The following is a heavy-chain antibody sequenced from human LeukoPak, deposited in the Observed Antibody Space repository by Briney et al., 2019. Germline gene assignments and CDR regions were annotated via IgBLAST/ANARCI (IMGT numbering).Heavy chain of an antibody. Sequence: PGGSLRLSCAASRFTFVDYAMHWVRQAPGKGLEWVSGISWNSGSIGYADSVKGRFTISRDNAKNSLYLQMNSLRAEDTALYYCAKSEKSIAAAGDFDYWGQGTLVTVSS. D-gene: IGHD6-13*01. J-gene: IGHJ4*02. CDR1: RFTFVDYA. CDR2: ISWNSGSI. CDR3: AKSEKSIAAAGDFDY. V-gene: IGHV3-9*01.